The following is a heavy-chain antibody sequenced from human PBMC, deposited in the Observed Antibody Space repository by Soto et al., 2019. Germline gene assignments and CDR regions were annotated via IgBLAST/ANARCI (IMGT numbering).Heavy chain of an antibody. D-gene: IGHD1-26*01. CDR1: GFTCSSYA. J-gene: IGHJ4*02. Sequence: GSMRVCCAASGFTCSSYAMSWVRQAPGKGLEWVSAISGSGGSTYYADSVKGRFTISRDNSKITLYLQMNSLRAEDTAVYYCAKEAVVGAQFDYWGQGTLVTVSS. V-gene: IGHV3-23*01. CDR2: ISGSGGST. CDR3: AKEAVVGAQFDY.